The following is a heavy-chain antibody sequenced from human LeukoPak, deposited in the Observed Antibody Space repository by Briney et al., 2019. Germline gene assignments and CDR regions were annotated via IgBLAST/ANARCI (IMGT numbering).Heavy chain of an antibody. CDR2: ISAYNGNT. CDR3: ARDRAIVVVPAALFDY. J-gene: IGHJ4*02. V-gene: IGHV1-18*01. CDR1: GYTFTSYG. D-gene: IGHD2-2*01. Sequence: ASVRVSCKASGYTFTSYGISWVRQAPGQGLEWMGWISAYNGNTNYAQKLQGRVTMTTDTSTSTAYMELRSLRSDDTAVYYCARDRAIVVVPAALFDYWGQGTLVTVSS.